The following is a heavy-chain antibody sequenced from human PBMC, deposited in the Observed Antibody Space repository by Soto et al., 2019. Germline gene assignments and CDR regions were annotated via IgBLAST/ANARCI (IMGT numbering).Heavy chain of an antibody. CDR3: SRLTGYCSRGSCYSGSHFDY. CDR1: GGSISSGSYY. J-gene: IGHJ4*02. Sequence: QLQLQESGPGLVKPSETLSLTCTVSGGSISSGSYYWGWTRQPPGKGLEFIGSMYYSGSTCYNPSLQSRFTILVDTTSNQVSLSLSSVSAAETAVYYCSRLTGYCSRGSCYSGSHFDYWGQGILVTVSS. D-gene: IGHD2-15*01. V-gene: IGHV4-39*01. CDR2: MYYSGST.